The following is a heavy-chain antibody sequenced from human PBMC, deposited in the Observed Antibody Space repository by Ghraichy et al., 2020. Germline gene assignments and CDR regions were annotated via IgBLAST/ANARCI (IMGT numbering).Heavy chain of an antibody. D-gene: IGHD6-13*01. V-gene: IGHV3-30*18. J-gene: IGHJ6*02. Sequence: GGSLRLSCAASGFTFSHYGMHWVRQAPGKGLEWVAVISYDGSDQYYADSVKGRFTISRDNSNNMVSLQMSSLRSEDTAVYYCAKILPVAAAKYYGLDFWGQGTTVTVSS. CDR1: GFTFSHYG. CDR3: AKILPVAAAKYYGLDF. CDR2: ISYDGSDQ.